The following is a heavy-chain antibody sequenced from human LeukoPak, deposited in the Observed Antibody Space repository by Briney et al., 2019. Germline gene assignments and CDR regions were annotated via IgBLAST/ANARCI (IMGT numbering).Heavy chain of an antibody. Sequence: EGSVKVSCKASGYTFSGYYMHWVRQAPGQGLEWMGWINPNSGGTNYAHKFQDRVTITRDTSISTAYMELNRLRSDDTAVYYCARGYPLSTTAAGTYFQHWGQGTLVTVSS. CDR1: GYTFSGYY. V-gene: IGHV1-2*02. J-gene: IGHJ1*01. CDR3: ARGYPLSTTAAGTYFQH. D-gene: IGHD6-13*01. CDR2: INPNSGGT.